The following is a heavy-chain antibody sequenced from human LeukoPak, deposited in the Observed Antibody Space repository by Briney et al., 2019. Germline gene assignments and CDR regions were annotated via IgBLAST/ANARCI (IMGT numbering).Heavy chain of an antibody. J-gene: IGHJ4*02. Sequence: ASVKVSCKASGYTFPSYFMHLVRQAPGQGLEWMGIINPTGGSTTYAQKFQGRVTMTRDTSTSTVYMGLSSLRSDDTAVYYCARTAARRFDYWGQGTLVTVSS. V-gene: IGHV1-46*01. CDR2: INPTGGST. CDR1: GYTFPSYF. CDR3: ARTAARRFDY. D-gene: IGHD6-6*01.